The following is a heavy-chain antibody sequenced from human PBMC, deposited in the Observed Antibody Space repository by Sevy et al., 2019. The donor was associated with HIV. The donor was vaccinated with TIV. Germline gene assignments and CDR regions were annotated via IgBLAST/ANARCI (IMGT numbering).Heavy chain of an antibody. J-gene: IGHJ6*02. D-gene: IGHD2-2*01. Sequence: GGSLRLSCAASGFTSSSYAMHWVRQAPGKGLEWVAVISYDGSNKYYADSVKGRFTISRDNSKNTLYLQMNSLRAEDTAVYYCARDGGEVVPAALYYYYGMDVWGQGTTVTVSS. CDR1: GFTSSSYA. CDR2: ISYDGSNK. CDR3: ARDGGEVVPAALYYYYGMDV. V-gene: IGHV3-30-3*01.